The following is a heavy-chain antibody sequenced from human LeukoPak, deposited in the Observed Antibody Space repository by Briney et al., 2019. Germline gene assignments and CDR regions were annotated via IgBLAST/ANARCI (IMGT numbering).Heavy chain of an antibody. J-gene: IGHJ4*02. D-gene: IGHD3-10*01. CDR3: ARYRGANGYYFDY. V-gene: IGHV4-4*02. Sequence: SETLSLTCAVSGGSISSGNWWSWVRQPPGKGLEWIGEIYHSGSTSYNPSLKSRVTISADKSKNQFSLKLSSVTAADTAVYYCARYRGANGYYFDYWGQGTLVTVSS. CDR2: IYHSGST. CDR1: GGSISSGNW.